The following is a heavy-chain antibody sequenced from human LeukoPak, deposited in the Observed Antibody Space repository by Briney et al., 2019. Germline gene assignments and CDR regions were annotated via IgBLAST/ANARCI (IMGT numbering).Heavy chain of an antibody. D-gene: IGHD2-2*01. CDR2: ISSSGSTI. V-gene: IGHV3-11*04. CDR3: ARDPRCSSTSCYDY. J-gene: IGHJ4*02. Sequence: GGSLRLSCAASGFTFSDYYMSWIRQAPGKGLEWVSYISSSGSTIYYADSVKGRFTISRDNAKNSLYLQMNSLRAEDTAVYYCARDPRCSSTSCYDYWGQGTLVTVSS. CDR1: GFTFSDYY.